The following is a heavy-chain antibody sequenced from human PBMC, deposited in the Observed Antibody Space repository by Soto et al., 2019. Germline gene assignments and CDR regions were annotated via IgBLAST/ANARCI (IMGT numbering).Heavy chain of an antibody. J-gene: IGHJ4*02. CDR2: VSIGGST. CDR1: RFTFSSYA. CDR3: AKRRGAGGHFDY. V-gene: IGHV3-23*01. Sequence: PGRSMRLSCAASRFTFSSYAMGWVRQGPGKGLEWVAVVSIGGSTHYADSVRGRFTISRDNSKNTLSLQMNSLTAEDTAVYFCAKRRGAGGHFDYWGQGALVTVSS. D-gene: IGHD2-15*01.